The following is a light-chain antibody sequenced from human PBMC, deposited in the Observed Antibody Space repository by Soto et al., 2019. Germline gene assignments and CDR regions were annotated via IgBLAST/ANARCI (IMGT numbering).Light chain of an antibody. J-gene: IGLJ2*01. Sequence: QPVLTQSPSASASLGASVKLTCTLSSGHRNYAIAWHQQQSEKGPRYLMKLNSDGSHSKGDGIPDRFSGSSSGAERYLTISSLQSEDEADYYCQTWGSGIVVFGGGTKVTVL. CDR3: QTWGSGIVV. CDR2: LNSDGSH. CDR1: SGHRNYA. V-gene: IGLV4-69*01.